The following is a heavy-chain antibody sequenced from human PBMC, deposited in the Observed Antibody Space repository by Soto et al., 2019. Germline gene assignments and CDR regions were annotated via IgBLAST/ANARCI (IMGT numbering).Heavy chain of an antibody. Sequence: ASVKVSCKVSGYTLTELSMHWVRQAPGKGLEWMGGFDPEDGETIYAQKFQGRVTMTEDTSTDTAYMELSSLRAEDTAVYYCAKDPVPGYSSSLTFDYWGQGTLVTVSS. CDR3: AKDPVPGYSSSLTFDY. CDR1: GYTLTELS. D-gene: IGHD6-13*01. J-gene: IGHJ4*02. CDR2: FDPEDGET. V-gene: IGHV1-24*01.